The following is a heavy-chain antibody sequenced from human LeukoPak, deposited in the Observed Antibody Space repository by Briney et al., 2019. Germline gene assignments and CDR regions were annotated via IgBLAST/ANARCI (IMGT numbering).Heavy chain of an antibody. CDR1: GFTFSSYG. V-gene: IGHV3-23*01. CDR2: ISGSGGST. D-gene: IGHD3-10*01. CDR3: AKESYGSGSYYSHFDY. J-gene: IGHJ4*02. Sequence: GGTLRLSCAASGFTFSSYGMSWVRQAPGKGLEWVSAISGSGGSTYYADSVKGRFTISRDNSKNTLYLQMNSLRAEDTAVYYCAKESYGSGSYYSHFDYWGQGTLVTVSS.